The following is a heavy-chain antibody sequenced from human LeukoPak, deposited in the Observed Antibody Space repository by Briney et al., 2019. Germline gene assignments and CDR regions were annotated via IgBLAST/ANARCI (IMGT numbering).Heavy chain of an antibody. Sequence: SETLSLTCTVSGGSISSYYWSWIRQPPGKGLEWIGYIYYSGSTNYNPSLKSRVTISIDTSKNQFSLKLSSVTAADTAVYYCARHDDYYGSGSLNYWGQGTLVTVSS. CDR3: ARHDDYYGSGSLNY. CDR2: IYYSGST. D-gene: IGHD3-10*01. V-gene: IGHV4-59*08. J-gene: IGHJ4*02. CDR1: GGSISSYY.